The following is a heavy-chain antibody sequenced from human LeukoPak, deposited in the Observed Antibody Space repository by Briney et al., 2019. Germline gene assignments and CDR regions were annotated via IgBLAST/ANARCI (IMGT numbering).Heavy chain of an antibody. D-gene: IGHD5-18*01. CDR3: ASFSGYSYGYDY. CDR2: ISSSSSYI. Sequence: GGSLRLSCAASGFTFSSYSMNWVRQAPGKGLEWVSSISSSSSYIYYADSVKGRFTISRDNAKNSLYLQMNSLRAGDTAVYYCASFSGYSYGYDYWGQGTLVTVSS. V-gene: IGHV3-21*01. J-gene: IGHJ4*02. CDR1: GFTFSSYS.